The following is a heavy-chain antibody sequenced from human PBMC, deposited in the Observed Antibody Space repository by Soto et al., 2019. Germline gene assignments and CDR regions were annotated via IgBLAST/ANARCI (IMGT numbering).Heavy chain of an antibody. V-gene: IGHV3-23*01. D-gene: IGHD6-19*01. Sequence: GGSLRLSCAASGFTFSSYAMSWVRQAPGKGLEWVSAISGSGGSTYYADSVKGRFTISRDNSKNTVYLQMNSLRAEETAVYYCAKDINSSGWSYYYYYMDVWGKGTTVTVSS. CDR2: ISGSGGST. CDR3: AKDINSSGWSYYYYYMDV. CDR1: GFTFSSYA. J-gene: IGHJ6*03.